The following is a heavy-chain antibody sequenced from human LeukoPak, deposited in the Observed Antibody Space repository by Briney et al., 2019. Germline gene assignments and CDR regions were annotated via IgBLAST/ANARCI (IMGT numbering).Heavy chain of an antibody. Sequence: GGALRLSCAASGFTFSDYYMSWIRQAPGKGLEWVSYISSSGSTIYYADSVKGRFTISRDNDKNSLYLQMNSLRAEDTAVYYCARDICSGGSCLDAFDIWGQGTMVTVSS. CDR3: ARDICSGGSCLDAFDI. V-gene: IGHV3-11*01. D-gene: IGHD2-15*01. J-gene: IGHJ3*02. CDR2: ISSSGSTI. CDR1: GFTFSDYY.